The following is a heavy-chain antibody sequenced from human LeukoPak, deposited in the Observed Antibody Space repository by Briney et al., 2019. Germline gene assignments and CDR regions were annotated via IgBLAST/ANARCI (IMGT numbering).Heavy chain of an antibody. V-gene: IGHV3-74*01. Sequence: PGGSLRLSCAASGFNFASNWMHWVRQTPGKGLVWVSRINSGGSGTSYADSVEGRFTISRDNAKNTLYLQMNSLRVEDTAVYHCAGSLGPLTEYWGQGTLVTVSS. D-gene: IGHD7-27*01. CDR3: AGSLGPLTEY. J-gene: IGHJ4*02. CDR2: INSGGSGT. CDR1: GFNFASNW.